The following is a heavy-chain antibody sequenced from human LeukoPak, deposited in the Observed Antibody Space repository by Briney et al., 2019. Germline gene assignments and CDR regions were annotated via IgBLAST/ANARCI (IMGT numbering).Heavy chain of an antibody. Sequence: SQTLSLTCAISGDSVSTNSAAWNWIRQSPSRGLEWLGGTYYRSKWYTDYAVSVKTRITINPDTSKNQFSLQLNSVTPEDTAVYYCARSYSNHFDYWGQGTLVTVSS. CDR3: ARSYSNHFDY. V-gene: IGHV6-1*01. J-gene: IGHJ4*02. D-gene: IGHD4-11*01. CDR2: TYYRSKWYT. CDR1: GDSVSTNSAA.